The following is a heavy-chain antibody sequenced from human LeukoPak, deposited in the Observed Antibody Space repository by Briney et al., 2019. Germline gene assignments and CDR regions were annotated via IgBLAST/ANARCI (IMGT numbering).Heavy chain of an antibody. J-gene: IGHJ4*02. V-gene: IGHV1-2*02. CDR3: ARSPHILTGENFDF. CDR2: INPNSGGT. CDR1: GYTFTDYY. D-gene: IGHD3-9*01. Sequence: ASLKVSCKASGYTFTDYYIHWVRQAPGQGLEWMGWINPNSGGTNYAQKFYVRVTMTRDTSITTAYMELSRLRSDDTAVFYCARSPHILTGENFDFWGQGTLATVSS.